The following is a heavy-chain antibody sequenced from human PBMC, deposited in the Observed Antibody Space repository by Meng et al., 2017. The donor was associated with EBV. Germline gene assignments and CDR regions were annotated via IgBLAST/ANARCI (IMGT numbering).Heavy chain of an antibody. V-gene: IGHV1-69*01. D-gene: IGHD3-10*01. CDR3: ASESGRGYTPDY. J-gene: IGHJ4*02. CDR2: FLPRLGAP. Sequence: QVDVVQSAAEVKKAWSSVKVSCKTSGGPFRYYAISWVRQAPGQGLEWLGGFLPRLGAPNYAQKFHGRVKITADESTSTHYMDLSSLRSEDTAIYYCASESGRGYTPDYWGQGTLVTVSS. CDR1: GGPFRYYA.